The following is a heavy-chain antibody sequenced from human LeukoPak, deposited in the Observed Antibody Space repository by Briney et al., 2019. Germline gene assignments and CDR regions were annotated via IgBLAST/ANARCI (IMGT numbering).Heavy chain of an antibody. J-gene: IGHJ4*02. CDR2: ISSSSSYI. CDR1: GFTFSSYS. CDR3: ARGLTVVTPPDY. Sequence: PGGSLRLSCVASGFTFSSYSMNWVRQAPGKGLEWVSSISSSSSYIYYADSVKGRFTISRDNAKNSLYLQMNSLRAEDTAVYYCARGLTVVTPPDYWGQGTLVTVSS. D-gene: IGHD4-23*01. V-gene: IGHV3-21*04.